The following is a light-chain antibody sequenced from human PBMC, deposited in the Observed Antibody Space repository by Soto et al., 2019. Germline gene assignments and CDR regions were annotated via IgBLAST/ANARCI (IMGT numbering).Light chain of an antibody. V-gene: IGKV3-20*01. Sequence: ILFTQSPGTLSLSPVERATLACMASQSFRGLLAWYQQKPGQAPRLLIYGASSRATGIPDRFSGSGSGTDFTLTISRLEAEDFAVYYCQQYGSSPRTFGQGTKVDIK. J-gene: IGKJ1*01. CDR1: QSFRGL. CDR2: GAS. CDR3: QQYGSSPRT.